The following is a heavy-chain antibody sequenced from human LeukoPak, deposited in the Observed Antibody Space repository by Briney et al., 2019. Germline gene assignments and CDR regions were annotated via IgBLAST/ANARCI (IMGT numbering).Heavy chain of an antibody. D-gene: IGHD5-18*01. CDR3: ARGGSDTAMAHDY. CDR2: INRDGSRT. CDR1: GFTFGAYT. Sequence: PGGSLRLSCAASGFTFGAYTINWVRQAPGKGLMWVSRINRDGSRTDYADSVKGRFTISRDDAKNTLYLQVNSLRAEDTAVYFCARGGSDTAMAHDYWGQGTLVTVSS. J-gene: IGHJ4*02. V-gene: IGHV3-74*01.